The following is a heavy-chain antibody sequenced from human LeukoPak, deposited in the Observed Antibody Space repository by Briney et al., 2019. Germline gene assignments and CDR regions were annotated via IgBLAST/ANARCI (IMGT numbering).Heavy chain of an antibody. Sequence: ASVKVSCKASGGTFISYAISWVRQAPGQGLEWMGGIIPIFGTANYAQKFQGRVTITADESTSTAYMELSSLRSDDTAVYYCARDRRKNSGSPDAFDIWGQGTMVTVSS. CDR3: ARDRRKNSGSPDAFDI. J-gene: IGHJ3*02. CDR1: GGTFISYA. V-gene: IGHV1-69*13. CDR2: IIPIFGTA. D-gene: IGHD1-26*01.